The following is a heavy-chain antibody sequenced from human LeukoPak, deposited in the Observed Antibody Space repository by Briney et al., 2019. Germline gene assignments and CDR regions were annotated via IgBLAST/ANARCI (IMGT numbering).Heavy chain of an antibody. CDR1: GFPFIEYS. D-gene: IGHD1-1*01. V-gene: IGHV3-48*01. CDR2: IGIDSGNT. CDR3: ARDHNYAFDN. Sequence: GSLRLSCTASGFPFIEYSMNRVRQAPGKGLEWISYIGIDSGNTKYADSVRGRFTISADKAKNSLYLQMNSLRVEDTAVYYCARDHNYAFDNWGQGTLVSVAS. J-gene: IGHJ4*02.